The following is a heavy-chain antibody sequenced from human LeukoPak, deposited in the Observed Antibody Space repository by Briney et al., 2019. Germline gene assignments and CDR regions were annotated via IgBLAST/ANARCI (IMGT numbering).Heavy chain of an antibody. CDR2: IKQEGSET. Sequence: GGSLRLSCAASGFTFSRFWMTWVRQAPGKGLEWVAHIKQEGSETYYVDSVKGRFTISRDDAKNSLYLQMNSLRAEDTAVYYCAGGDSGSPLLWGQGTLVTVSS. J-gene: IGHJ4*02. V-gene: IGHV3-7*04. CDR1: GFTFSRFW. D-gene: IGHD1-26*01. CDR3: AGGDSGSPLL.